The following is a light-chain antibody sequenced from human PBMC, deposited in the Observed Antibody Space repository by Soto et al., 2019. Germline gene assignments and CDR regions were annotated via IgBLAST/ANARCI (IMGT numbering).Light chain of an antibody. V-gene: IGKV1-5*01. J-gene: IGKJ2*01. CDR1: QSISSW. CDR2: DAS. CDR3: QQYNSYSPYT. Sequence: DIQMTQSPSTLSASVGDRVTITCRASQSISSWWAWYQQKPGKAPKLLIYDASSLESGVPSRFSGSGSVTEFTPAISSLQPDDFATYYCQQYNSYSPYTFGQRTKLEIK.